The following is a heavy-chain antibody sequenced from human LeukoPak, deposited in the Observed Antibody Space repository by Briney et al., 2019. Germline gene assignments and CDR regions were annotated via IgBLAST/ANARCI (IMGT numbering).Heavy chain of an antibody. CDR1: GYTFTSYA. D-gene: IGHD3-10*01. Sequence: ASVKVSCKASGYTFTSYAMHWVRQAPGQRLEWMGWINAGNGNTKCSQKFQGRVTITADKSTSTAYMELSSLRSEDTAVYYCARESVVTMVRGVNALDYWGQGTLVTVSS. CDR3: ARESVVTMVRGVNALDY. CDR2: INAGNGNT. J-gene: IGHJ4*02. V-gene: IGHV1-3*01.